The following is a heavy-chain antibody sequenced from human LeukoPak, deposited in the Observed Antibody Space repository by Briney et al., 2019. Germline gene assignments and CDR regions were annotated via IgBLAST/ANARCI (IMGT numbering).Heavy chain of an antibody. CDR2: INPSGGST. CDR1: GYTFTSYY. J-gene: IGHJ6*03. D-gene: IGHD6-19*01. CDR3: ARVIESPVPRWLPPYYYMDV. Sequence: ASVKVSCKASGYTFTSYYMHWVRQAPGQGLEWMGIINPSGGSTSYAQKFQGRVTMTRDTSTSTVYMELSSLKSEDTAVYYCARVIESPVPRWLPPYYYMDVWGKGTTVTVSS. V-gene: IGHV1-46*01.